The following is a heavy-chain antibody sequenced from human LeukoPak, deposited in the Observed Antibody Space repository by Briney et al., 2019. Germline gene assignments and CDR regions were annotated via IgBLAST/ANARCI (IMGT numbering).Heavy chain of an antibody. D-gene: IGHD2-15*01. Sequence: GRSLRLSCAASGFTFSSYAIHWVRQAPGKGLEWVAVISYDGSNKYYADSVKGRFTISRDNSKNTLYLQMNSLRADDTAVYYWERDDCGGGSGSSYWGQGTLVTVS. CDR3: ERDDCGGGSGSSY. CDR2: ISYDGSNK. J-gene: IGHJ4*02. CDR1: GFTFSSYA. V-gene: IGHV3-30*04.